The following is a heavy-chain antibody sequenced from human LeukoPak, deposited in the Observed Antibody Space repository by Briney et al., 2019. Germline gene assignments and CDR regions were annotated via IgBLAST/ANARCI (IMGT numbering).Heavy chain of an antibody. V-gene: IGHV1-46*01. Sequence: ASVKVSCKASGYTFTSYCIRWVRQAPGQGLEWMGMISACGGSTSYAQKFQGRVTMTRDTSTSTAYMELSSLRSEDTAVYYCARGPCYYDSSGYPIDYWGQGTLVTVSS. D-gene: IGHD3-22*01. CDR3: ARGPCYYDSSGYPIDY. J-gene: IGHJ4*02. CDR2: ISACGGST. CDR1: GYTFTSYC.